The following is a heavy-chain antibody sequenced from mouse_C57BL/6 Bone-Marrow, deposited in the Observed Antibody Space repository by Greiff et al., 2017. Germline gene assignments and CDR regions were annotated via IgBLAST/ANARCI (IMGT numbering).Heavy chain of an antibody. V-gene: IGHV2-3*01. CDR3: AKPGGGGNFQV. Sequence: QVQLMESGPGLVAPSQSLSITCTVSGFSFTSSGVSWVRPTPGKGLEWLGAIWCDGSTNYHSALLSRLSISKDNSKSQVFLRLKSLQTDDTATYSCAKPGGGGNFQVWGTGPTVTVSS. CDR1: GFSFTSSG. J-gene: IGHJ1*03. CDR2: IWCDGST.